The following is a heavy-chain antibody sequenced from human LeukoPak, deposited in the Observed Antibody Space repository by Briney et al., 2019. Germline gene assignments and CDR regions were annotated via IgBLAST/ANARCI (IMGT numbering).Heavy chain of an antibody. V-gene: IGHV3-23*01. J-gene: IGHJ4*02. Sequence: PGGSLRLSCAASGFTFSSYGMSWVRQAPGKGLEWVSAISGSGGSTYYADSVKGRFTISRDNSKNTLYLQMNSLRAEDTAVYYCAKGGEWLYKEFIDYRGQGTLVTVSS. D-gene: IGHD3-3*01. CDR1: GFTFSSYG. CDR3: AKGGEWLYKEFIDY. CDR2: ISGSGGST.